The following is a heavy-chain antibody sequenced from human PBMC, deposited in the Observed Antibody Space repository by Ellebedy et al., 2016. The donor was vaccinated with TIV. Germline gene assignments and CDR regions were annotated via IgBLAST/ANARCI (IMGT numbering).Heavy chain of an antibody. CDR3: ARDDTVTTYYSYMDV. V-gene: IGHV1-18*01. Sequence: ASVKVSCXASGYTFTNYGISWVRQAPGQGLEWMGWISVNNGDTNYAQKFQGRVTMTTDTSTNTAYMELRSLRSDDTAVYYCARDDTVTTYYSYMDVWGKGTTVTV. J-gene: IGHJ6*03. D-gene: IGHD4-17*01. CDR1: GYTFTNYG. CDR2: ISVNNGDT.